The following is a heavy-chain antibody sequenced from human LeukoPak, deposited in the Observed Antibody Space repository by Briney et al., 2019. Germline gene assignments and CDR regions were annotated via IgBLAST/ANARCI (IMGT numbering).Heavy chain of an antibody. Sequence: GGSLRLSCAASGFTFSSYSMNWVRQAPGKGLEWVSYISSSSTIYYADSVKGRFTISRDNSKNTLYLQMNSLRAEDTAVYYCARDSPRTGRYFDWLLFDYWGQGTLVTVSS. D-gene: IGHD3-9*01. CDR2: ISSSSTI. CDR3: ARDSPRTGRYFDWLLFDY. V-gene: IGHV3-48*01. J-gene: IGHJ4*02. CDR1: GFTFSSYS.